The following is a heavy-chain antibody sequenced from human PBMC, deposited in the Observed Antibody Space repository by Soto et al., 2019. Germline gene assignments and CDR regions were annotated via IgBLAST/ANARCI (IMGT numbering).Heavy chain of an antibody. CDR3: ARWAVAYYYDSPLDP. CDR2: IDPSNGDT. D-gene: IGHD3-22*01. V-gene: IGHV1-2*02. Sequence: ASVKVSCKASGYTFTGYYIHWMRQAPGQGLEWMGWIDPSNGDTNYAQKFQGRVTMTRDTSISTAYMELSRLRSDDTAVYYCARWAVAYYYDSPLDPWGQGTLVTVSS. CDR1: GYTFTGYY. J-gene: IGHJ5*02.